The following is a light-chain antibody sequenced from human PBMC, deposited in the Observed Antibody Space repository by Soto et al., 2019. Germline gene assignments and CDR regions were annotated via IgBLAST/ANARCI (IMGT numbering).Light chain of an antibody. J-gene: IGKJ2*01. CDR1: QSISTW. V-gene: IGKV1-5*01. Sequence: DIQMTQSPSTVSASVGDGVTITCRASQSISTWLAWYQQKPGKAPNLLIYDASTLESGGPSGFSGSGSGTEFTLTISSLQPDDSATYYSQQYNSYPYTFGQGTKREIK. CDR3: QQYNSYPYT. CDR2: DAS.